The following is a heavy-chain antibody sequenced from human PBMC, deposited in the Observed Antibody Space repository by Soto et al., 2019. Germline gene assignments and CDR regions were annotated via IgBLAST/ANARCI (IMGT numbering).Heavy chain of an antibody. CDR1: GGSISSGDYY. Sequence: SETLSLTCTFSGGSISSGDYYLSWIRQPPGKGLEWIGYIYYSGSTYYNPSLKSRVTISVDTSKNQFSLKLSSVTAADTAVYYCAREKTPGPDSSSWYGSWFDPWGQGTLVTVSS. D-gene: IGHD6-13*01. V-gene: IGHV4-30-4*01. CDR3: AREKTPGPDSSSWYGSWFDP. J-gene: IGHJ5*02. CDR2: IYYSGST.